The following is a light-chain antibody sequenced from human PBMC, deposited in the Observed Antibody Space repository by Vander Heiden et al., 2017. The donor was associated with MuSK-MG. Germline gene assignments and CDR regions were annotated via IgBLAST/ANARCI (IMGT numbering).Light chain of an antibody. V-gene: IGLV1-47*01. J-gene: IGLJ2*01. CDR2: RNS. CDR3: AAWDDSLSGVV. Sequence: QSVLTQPPSSSGTPGQRVTISLSGSSSNIGSNYVYWYQHLPGTAPNLLIYRNSQRPSGVPDRFSGSKSGTSASLAISGLRSEDEADYYCAAWDDSLSGVVFGGGTKLTVL. CDR1: SSNIGSNY.